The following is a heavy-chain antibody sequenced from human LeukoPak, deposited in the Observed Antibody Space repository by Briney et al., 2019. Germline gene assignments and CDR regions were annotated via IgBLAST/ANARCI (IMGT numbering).Heavy chain of an antibody. V-gene: IGHV4-61*02. CDR1: GGSISSGSYY. CDR3: ARADCSSTSCYTGDWFDP. Sequence: PSETLSLTCTVSGGSISSGSYYWSWIRQPAGKGLEWIGRIYTSGSTNYNPSLKSRVTISVDTSKNQFSLKLSSVTAADTAVYYCARADCSSTSCYTGDWFDPWGQGTLVTVSS. D-gene: IGHD2-2*02. CDR2: IYTSGST. J-gene: IGHJ5*02.